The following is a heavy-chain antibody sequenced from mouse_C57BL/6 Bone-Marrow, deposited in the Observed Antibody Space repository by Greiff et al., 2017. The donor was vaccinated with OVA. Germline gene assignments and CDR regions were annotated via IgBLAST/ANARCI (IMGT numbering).Heavy chain of an antibody. D-gene: IGHD1-1*01. CDR3: ARNRYYGSSSAGFAY. V-gene: IGHV2-2*01. Sequence: VQLQQSGPGLVQPSQSLSITRTVSGFSLTSYGVHWVRQSPGKGLEWLGVIWSGGSTDYNAAFISRLSISKDTSKSQVFFKMISLQADDTAIYYCARNRYYGSSSAGFAYWGQGTLVTVSA. CDR2: IWSGGST. J-gene: IGHJ3*01. CDR1: GFSLTSYG.